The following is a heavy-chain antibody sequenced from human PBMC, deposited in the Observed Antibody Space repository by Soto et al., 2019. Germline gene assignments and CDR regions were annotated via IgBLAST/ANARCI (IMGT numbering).Heavy chain of an antibody. Sequence: LRLSCAASGFTFSSYSMNWVRQAPGKGLEWVSSISSSSSYIYYADSVKGRFTISRDNAKNSLYLQMNSLRAEDTAVYYCAREPPGPDYGMDVWGQGTTVTVSS. CDR1: GFTFSSYS. V-gene: IGHV3-21*01. J-gene: IGHJ6*02. CDR3: AREPPGPDYGMDV. CDR2: ISSSSSYI.